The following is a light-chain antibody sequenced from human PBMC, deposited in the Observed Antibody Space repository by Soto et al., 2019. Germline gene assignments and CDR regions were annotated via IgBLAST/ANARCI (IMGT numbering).Light chain of an antibody. J-gene: IGLJ3*02. CDR2: LNSDGSH. CDR1: SGHSNYA. Sequence: QLVLTQSPSASASLGASVKLTCTLSSGHSNYAIAWHQQQAEKGPRYLMKLNSDGSHNKGDGIPDRFSGSSSGAERYLTISSLQSEDEADYYCQTWGTGIHVFGGGTKVTVL. V-gene: IGLV4-69*01. CDR3: QTWGTGIHV.